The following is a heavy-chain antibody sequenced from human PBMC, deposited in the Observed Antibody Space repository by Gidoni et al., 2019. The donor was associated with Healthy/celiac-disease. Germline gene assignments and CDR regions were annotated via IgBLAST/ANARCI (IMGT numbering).Heavy chain of an antibody. Sequence: QVQLQESGPGLVKPSETLSLTCTVPGGSISSYYWSWIRQPPGKGLEWIGYIYYSGSTNYNPSLKSRVTISVDTSKNQFSLKLSSVTAADTAVYYCARRSVVVPAHFDYWGQGTLVTVSS. D-gene: IGHD2-2*01. J-gene: IGHJ4*02. V-gene: IGHV4-59*08. CDR2: IYYSGST. CDR3: ARRSVVVPAHFDY. CDR1: GGSISSYY.